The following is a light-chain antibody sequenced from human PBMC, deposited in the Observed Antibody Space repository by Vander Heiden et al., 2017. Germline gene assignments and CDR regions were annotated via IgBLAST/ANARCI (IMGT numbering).Light chain of an antibody. CDR1: SGINVGASR. CDR2: YKSDSDK. CDR3: AIWNSDTWT. Sequence: QPVLTQPTSLSASPGASARFTCTLRSGINVGASRIYWYQQKPGSPPRYHLKYKSDSDKEQGSGVPRRFSGSRDASANAGLLLISGLQYEDEADYYWAIWNSDTWTFGGGTKLTVL. J-gene: IGLJ2*01. V-gene: IGLV5-39*01.